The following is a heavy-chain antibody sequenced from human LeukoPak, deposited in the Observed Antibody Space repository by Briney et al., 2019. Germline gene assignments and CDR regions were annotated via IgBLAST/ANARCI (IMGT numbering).Heavy chain of an antibody. D-gene: IGHD2-8*01. Sequence: SGPTLVNPTETLTLTCTFAGFSLSGGAVAVGWIRQPPGKALEWLTHVYWNDDKSYSPSLKSRITITKDTSKNQVVLTMTNMDPVDTGTYYCAHLNAVKWYYYDHWGQGILVTVSS. CDR3: AHLNAVKWYYYDH. V-gene: IGHV2-5*01. J-gene: IGHJ4*02. CDR1: GFSLSGGAVA. CDR2: VYWNDDK.